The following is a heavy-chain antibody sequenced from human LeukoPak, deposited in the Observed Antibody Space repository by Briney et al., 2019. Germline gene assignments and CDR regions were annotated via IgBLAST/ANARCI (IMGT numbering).Heavy chain of an antibody. V-gene: IGHV4-34*01. Sequence: SETLSLTCAVYGGSFSGYYWSWIRQPPGKGLEWIGEINHSGSTNYNPSLKSRVTILVDTSKNQFSLKLSSVTAADTAVYYCARVPYYYDSSGYPYWGQGTLVTVSS. D-gene: IGHD3-22*01. CDR3: ARVPYYYDSSGYPY. CDR2: INHSGST. J-gene: IGHJ4*02. CDR1: GGSFSGYY.